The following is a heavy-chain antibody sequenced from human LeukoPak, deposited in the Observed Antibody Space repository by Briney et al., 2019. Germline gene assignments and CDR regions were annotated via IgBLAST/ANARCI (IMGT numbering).Heavy chain of an antibody. CDR3: ARSIPYGTTWYGRSDY. CDR1: GFPFSSYS. J-gene: IGHJ4*02. V-gene: IGHV3-7*03. CDR2: IKPDGTTK. D-gene: IGHD6-13*01. Sequence: PGGSLRLSGAASGFPFSSYSMTWFRQAPGKGLEWVANIKPDGTTKFYVDSVKGRFTISRDNALNSLYLQMNSLRAEDTAIYYCARSIPYGTTWYGRSDYWGQGTLVTVSS.